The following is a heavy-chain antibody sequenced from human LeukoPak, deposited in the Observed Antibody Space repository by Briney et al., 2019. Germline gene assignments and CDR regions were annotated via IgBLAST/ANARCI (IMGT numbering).Heavy chain of an antibody. CDR3: AQWSRYFDY. V-gene: IGHV3-23*01. D-gene: IGHD1-26*01. CDR2: ISGSGDTT. CDR1: RFTFSSYT. Sequence: GGSLRLSCAASRFTFSSYTMSWVRQAPGKGLEWVSAISGSGDTTYYADSVKGRFTISRDNSKNTLYLQMNSLRAEDTALYFCAQWSRYFDYWGQGTLVTVSS. J-gene: IGHJ4*02.